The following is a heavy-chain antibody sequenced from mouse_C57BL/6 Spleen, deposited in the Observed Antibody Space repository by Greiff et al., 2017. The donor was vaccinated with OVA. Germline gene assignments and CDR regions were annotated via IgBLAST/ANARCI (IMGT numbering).Heavy chain of an antibody. CDR3: ARVGLYDGYFDY. CDR2: ISDGGSYT. Sequence: EVQRVESGGGLVKPGGSLKLSCAASGFTFSSYAMSWVRQTPEKRLEWVATISDGGSYTYYPDNVKGRFTISRDNAKNNLYLQMSHLKSEDTAMYYCARVGLYDGYFDYWGQGTTLTVSS. J-gene: IGHJ2*01. CDR1: GFTFSSYA. D-gene: IGHD2-3*01. V-gene: IGHV5-4*01.